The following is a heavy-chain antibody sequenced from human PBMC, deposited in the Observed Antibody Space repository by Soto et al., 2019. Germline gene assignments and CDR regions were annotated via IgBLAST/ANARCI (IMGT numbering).Heavy chain of an antibody. CDR3: AKGITARLTFSYGFDV. D-gene: IGHD6-6*01. CDR1: GFTFSSYA. Sequence: GGSLRLSCAASGFTFSSYAMRWVRQAPGKGLGWVSGISGSAGRTYYADSVKGRFTISRDNSKNTLFLQMNSLRAEDTAVYYCAKGITARLTFSYGFDVWGRGTTVTVSS. CDR2: ISGSAGRT. V-gene: IGHV3-23*01. J-gene: IGHJ6*02.